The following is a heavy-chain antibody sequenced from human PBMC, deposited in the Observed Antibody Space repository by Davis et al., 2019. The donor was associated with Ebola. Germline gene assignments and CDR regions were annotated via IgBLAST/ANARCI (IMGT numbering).Heavy chain of an antibody. CDR1: GITFSSYS. CDR3: AREGDYYDSSGYYGY. V-gene: IGHV3-21*01. Sequence: GESLKISCAASGITFSSYSMNWVRQAPGKGLEWVSSISSSSSYIYYADSVKGRFTISRDNAKNSLYLQMNSLRAEDTAVYYCAREGDYYDSSGYYGYWGQGTLVTVSS. CDR2: ISSSSSYI. D-gene: IGHD3-22*01. J-gene: IGHJ4*02.